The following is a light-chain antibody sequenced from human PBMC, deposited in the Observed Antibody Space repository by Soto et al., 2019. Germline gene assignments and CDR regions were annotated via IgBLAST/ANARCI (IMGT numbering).Light chain of an antibody. J-gene: IGLJ3*02. Sequence: QSALTQPASVSGSPGQSITISCTGSSSDVGAYNYVSWYLQHPGKAPKLLIYGVGNRPSGVSARFSGSKSGDTASLTISGLQAEDEADYYCSSYSRYRVLVFGGGTKVTVL. CDR3: SSYSRYRVLV. CDR2: GVG. V-gene: IGLV2-14*01. CDR1: SSDVGAYNY.